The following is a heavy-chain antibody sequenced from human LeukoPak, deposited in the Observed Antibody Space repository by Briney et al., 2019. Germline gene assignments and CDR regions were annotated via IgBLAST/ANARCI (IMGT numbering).Heavy chain of an antibody. CDR3: AREGDSSGWHGAFDI. CDR2: INTDGSST. J-gene: IGHJ3*02. CDR1: GFTFSSYW. D-gene: IGHD6-19*01. Sequence: GGSLRLSCAASGFTFSSYWMHWVRQAPGKGLVWVSRINTDGSSTSYADSVKGRFTISRDNAKNTLYLQMNSLRAEDTAVYYCAREGDSSGWHGAFDIWGQGTMVTVSS. V-gene: IGHV3-74*01.